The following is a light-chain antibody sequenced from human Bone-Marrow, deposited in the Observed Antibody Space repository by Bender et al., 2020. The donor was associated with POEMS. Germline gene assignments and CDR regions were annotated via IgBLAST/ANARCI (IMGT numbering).Light chain of an antibody. CDR2: GYN. Sequence: QSVLTQPPSVSGAPGQRVTISCTGSSSNTGSGYDINWYQHLPGTAPKLLIYGYNNRPSGVPDRFSGSKSGNTASLTISGLQAEDEADYYCSSYTDSNTSSWVFGTGTKVTVL. CDR1: SSNTGSGYD. CDR3: SSYTDSNTSSWV. V-gene: IGLV1-40*01. J-gene: IGLJ1*01.